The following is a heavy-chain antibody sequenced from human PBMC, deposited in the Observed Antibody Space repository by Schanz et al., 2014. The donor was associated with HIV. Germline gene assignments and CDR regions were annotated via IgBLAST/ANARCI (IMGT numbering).Heavy chain of an antibody. CDR3: ARGNRRDGYNYFFDY. V-gene: IGHV3-33*08. Sequence: VQVVESGGGLAQPGRSLRLSCVVSGFTFSSSGMHWARQAPGKGLEWVAVIWYDGSNKYYADSVKGRFTSSRDNSKNTLYLQMNSLRAEDTAVYYCARGNRRDGYNYFFDYWGQGTLVTVSS. J-gene: IGHJ4*02. CDR1: GFTFSSSG. CDR2: IWYDGSNK. D-gene: IGHD5-12*01.